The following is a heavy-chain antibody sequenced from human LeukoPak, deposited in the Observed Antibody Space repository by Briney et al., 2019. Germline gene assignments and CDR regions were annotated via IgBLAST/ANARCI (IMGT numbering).Heavy chain of an antibody. CDR2: ISSSSSYI. CDR1: GFTFIDYS. Sequence: PGGFLRLSCAASGFTFIDYSVNWVRQAPGKGLEWVSSISSSSSYIFYADSLKGRFTISRDNAKNSLYLQMNSLRAEDTAVYYCAGLRDYFTHAFDIWGQGTMVTVSS. D-gene: IGHD3-10*01. CDR3: AGLRDYFTHAFDI. V-gene: IGHV3-21*01. J-gene: IGHJ3*02.